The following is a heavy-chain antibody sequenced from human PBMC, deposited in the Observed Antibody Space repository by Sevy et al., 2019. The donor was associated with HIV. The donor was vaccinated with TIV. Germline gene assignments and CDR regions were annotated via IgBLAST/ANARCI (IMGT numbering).Heavy chain of an antibody. D-gene: IGHD2-15*01. V-gene: IGHV1-2*02. CDR1: GYTFTGYY. J-gene: IGHJ4*02. CDR2: INPNSGGT. Sequence: ASVKVSCKASGYTFTGYYMHWVRQAPGQGLEWMGWINPNSGGTNYAQKFQGRVTMTRDTSISTAYVELSRLRSDDTAVYYCASGKCSGGSCPRDGNDYWGQGTLVTVSS. CDR3: ASGKCSGGSCPRDGNDY.